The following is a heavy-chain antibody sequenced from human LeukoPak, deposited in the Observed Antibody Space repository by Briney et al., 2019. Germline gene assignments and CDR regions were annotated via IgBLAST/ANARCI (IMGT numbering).Heavy chain of an antibody. CDR2: IIPIFGIA. D-gene: IGHD6-13*01. J-gene: IGHJ5*02. Sequence: SVKVSCKASGGTFSSYAISWVRQAPGQGLEWMGGIIPIFGIANYAQKFQGRVTITTDESTSTAYMELSSLRSEDTAVYYCARVRQQLVQGHWFDPWGQGTLVTVSS. CDR1: GGTFSSYA. CDR3: ARVRQQLVQGHWFDP. V-gene: IGHV1-69*05.